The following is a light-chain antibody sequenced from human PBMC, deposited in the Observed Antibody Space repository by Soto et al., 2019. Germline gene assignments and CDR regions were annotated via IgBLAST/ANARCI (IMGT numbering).Light chain of an antibody. CDR1: QSVGSK. V-gene: IGKV3-20*01. CDR2: AAS. CDR3: QQYGNSFVG. J-gene: IGKJ1*01. Sequence: EIVVTQSPATLSVSPGERATLSCRASQSVGSKLAWYQQKPGQAPRLLIYAASTRATGIPDRFSGSGSGTDFTLIISRLEPEDFAVYYCQQYGNSFVGFGQGNKGDIK.